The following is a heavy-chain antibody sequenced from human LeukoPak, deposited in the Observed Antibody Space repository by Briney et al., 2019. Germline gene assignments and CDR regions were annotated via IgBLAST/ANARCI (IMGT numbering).Heavy chain of an antibody. J-gene: IGHJ6*02. V-gene: IGHV4-34*01. CDR1: GGSFSGYY. Sequence: SETLSLTCAVYGGSFSGYYWSWIRQPPGKGLEWTGEINHSGSTNYNPSLKSRVTISVDTSKNQFSLKLSSVTAADTAVYYCARRIPGYSYGFNRYGMDVWGQGTTVTVSS. D-gene: IGHD5-18*01. CDR3: ARRIPGYSYGFNRYGMDV. CDR2: INHSGST.